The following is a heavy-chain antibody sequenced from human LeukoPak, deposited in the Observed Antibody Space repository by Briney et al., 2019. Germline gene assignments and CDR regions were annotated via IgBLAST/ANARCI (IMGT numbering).Heavy chain of an antibody. J-gene: IGHJ4*02. CDR1: GGSICSYY. CDR2: IYYSGST. CDR3: ARFPKSAAALSYLDF. V-gene: IGHV4-59*08. Sequence: PSETLSFTCTVSGGSICSYYWSWIRQPPGKGLEGMGYIYYSGSTNYNPSRKSRVTISVDTYKDQFSLKLSSVTAADTAVYYCARFPKSAAALSYLDFWGQGTLVSVSS. D-gene: IGHD6-13*01.